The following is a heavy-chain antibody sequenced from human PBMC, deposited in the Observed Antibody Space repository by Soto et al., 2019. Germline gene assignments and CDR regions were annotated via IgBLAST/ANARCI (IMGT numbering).Heavy chain of an antibody. V-gene: IGHV1-58*02. D-gene: IGHD3-22*01. CDR3: AADKPSGVAINDRRGMDV. CDR2: LVVGSGHT. Sequence: SVKVSCKASGFTFTTSAIQWVRQARGQRLEWIGWLVVGSGHTNYAENLQERVTITRDMSTGTAYMEVSSLRSEDTAVYYCAADKPSGVAINDRRGMDVWGQGTTVTVSS. J-gene: IGHJ6*02. CDR1: GFTFTTSA.